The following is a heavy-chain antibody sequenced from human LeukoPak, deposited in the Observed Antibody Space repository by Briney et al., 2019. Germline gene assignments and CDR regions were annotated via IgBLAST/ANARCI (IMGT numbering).Heavy chain of an antibody. J-gene: IGHJ6*03. CDR1: GFTFSSYG. V-gene: IGHV3-30*02. CDR2: IRYDGSNK. CDR3: ARCQIAAAGPDRTYYYYMDV. D-gene: IGHD6-13*01. Sequence: GGSLRLSCAASGFTFSSYGMHWVRQAPGKGLEWVAFIRYDGSNKYYADSVKGRFTISRDNSKNTLYLQMNSLRAEDTAVYYCARCQIAAAGPDRTYYYYMDVWGKGTTVTVSS.